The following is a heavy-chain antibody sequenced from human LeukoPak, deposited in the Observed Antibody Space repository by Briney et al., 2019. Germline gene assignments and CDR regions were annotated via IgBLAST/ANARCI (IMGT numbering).Heavy chain of an antibody. CDR3: ARHSCGWYRNWFDP. CDR1: GGSISSGGYY. V-gene: IGHV4-30-2*01. Sequence: PSETLSLTCTVSGGSISSGGYYWSWIRQPPGKGLEWIGYIYHSGSTYYNPSLKSRVTISVDTSKNQFSLKLSSVTAADTAVYYCARHSCGWYRNWFDPWGQGTLVTVSS. D-gene: IGHD6-19*01. CDR2: IYHSGST. J-gene: IGHJ5*02.